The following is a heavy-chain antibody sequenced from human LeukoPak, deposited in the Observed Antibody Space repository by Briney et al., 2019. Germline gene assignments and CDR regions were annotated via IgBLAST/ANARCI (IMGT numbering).Heavy chain of an antibody. V-gene: IGHV4-31*03. CDR2: IYHSGTT. CDR3: ARYSGNYRFFDY. Sequence: SQTMSLTCTVSSGSISSYDYDWTWILQHPGKGLEWFVYIYHSGTTYYNPSLKNRVTISVDTSENQFSLKLTAVTAADSAMYYCARYSGNYRFFDYWGPGTLVTVSS. CDR1: SGSISSYDYD. J-gene: IGHJ4*02. D-gene: IGHD1-26*01.